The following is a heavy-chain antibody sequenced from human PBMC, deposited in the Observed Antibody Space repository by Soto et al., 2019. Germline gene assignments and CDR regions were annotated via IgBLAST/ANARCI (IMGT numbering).Heavy chain of an antibody. CDR3: ARVIGVAVARSFYYYMAV. CDR1: GGSISSYY. Sequence: SETLSLTCTVSGGSISSYYWSWIRQPPGKGLEWIGYIYYSGSTNYNPSLKSRVTISVDTSKNQFSLKLSSVTAADTAVYYCARVIGVAVARSFYYYMAVWGKGTTVTVSS. J-gene: IGHJ6*03. D-gene: IGHD6-19*01. CDR2: IYYSGST. V-gene: IGHV4-59*01.